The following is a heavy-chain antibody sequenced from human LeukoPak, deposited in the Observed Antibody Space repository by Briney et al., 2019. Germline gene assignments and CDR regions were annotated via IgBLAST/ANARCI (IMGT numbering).Heavy chain of an antibody. CDR2: IYYSGST. D-gene: IGHD5-12*01. CDR1: GGSISSGDYY. J-gene: IGHJ6*02. V-gene: IGHV4-30-4*01. Sequence: SETLSLTCTVSGGSISSGDYYWSWIRQPPGKGLEWIGYIYYSGSTYYNPSLKSRVTISVDTSKNQFSLKLSSVTAADTAVYYCARIVAAPPYYYYGMDVWGQGTTVTVSS. CDR3: ARIVAAPPYYYYGMDV.